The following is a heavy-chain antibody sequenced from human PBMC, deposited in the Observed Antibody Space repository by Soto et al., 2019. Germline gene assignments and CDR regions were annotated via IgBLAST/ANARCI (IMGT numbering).Heavy chain of an antibody. CDR1: GYTFTSYC. CDR2: ISAYNGNT. J-gene: IGHJ3*02. D-gene: IGHD2-2*01. V-gene: IGHV1-18*04. CDR3: AIRRGYCSSTSCYGAFDI. Sequence: ASVKVSCKASGYTFTSYCISWVRQAPGQGLEWMGWISAYNGNTNYAQKLQGRVTMTTDTSTSTAYMELRSLRSDDTAVYYCAIRRGYCSSTSCYGAFDIWGQGTMVTVSS.